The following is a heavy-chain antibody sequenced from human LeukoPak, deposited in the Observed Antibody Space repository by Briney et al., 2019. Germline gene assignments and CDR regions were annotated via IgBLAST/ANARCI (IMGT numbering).Heavy chain of an antibody. V-gene: IGHV1-2*02. CDR2: ISPNSGGT. CDR1: GYTFTGYY. D-gene: IGHD3-3*01. CDR3: ASTIFGVVTELYYFDS. Sequence: ASVKVSCKASGYTFTGYYMHWVRQAPGQGLEWMGWISPNSGGTNYAQKFQGRVTMTRDTSISTAYMELSSLRFDDTAVYYCASTIFGVVTELYYFDSWGQGTLVTVSS. J-gene: IGHJ4*02.